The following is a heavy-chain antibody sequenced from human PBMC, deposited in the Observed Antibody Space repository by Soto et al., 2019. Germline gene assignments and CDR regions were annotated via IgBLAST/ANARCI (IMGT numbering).Heavy chain of an antibody. Sequence: GGSLRLSCAASGFTFDDYAMHWVRQAPGKGLEWVSLISWDGGSTYYADSVKGRFTISRDNSKNSLYLQMNSLRAEDTALYYCAKDMLIAASLYYYGMDVWGQGTTVTVYS. CDR2: ISWDGGST. V-gene: IGHV3-43D*04. J-gene: IGHJ6*02. CDR3: AKDMLIAASLYYYGMDV. CDR1: GFTFDDYA. D-gene: IGHD6-25*01.